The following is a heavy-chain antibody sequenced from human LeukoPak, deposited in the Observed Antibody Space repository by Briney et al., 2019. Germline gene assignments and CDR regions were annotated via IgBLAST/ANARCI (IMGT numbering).Heavy chain of an antibody. CDR3: ARDRGRQQLEYYYYYGMDV. CDR2: TCYRSKWYN. D-gene: IGHD6-13*01. V-gene: IGHV6-1*01. CDR1: GDSVSSNSAA. J-gene: IGHJ6*02. Sequence: SQTLSLTCAISGDSVSSNSAAWNWIRQSPSRGLEWLGRTCYRSKWYNDYAVSVKSRITINPDTSKNQFSLQLNSVTPEDTAVYYCARDRGRQQLEYYYYYGMDVWGQGTTVTVSS.